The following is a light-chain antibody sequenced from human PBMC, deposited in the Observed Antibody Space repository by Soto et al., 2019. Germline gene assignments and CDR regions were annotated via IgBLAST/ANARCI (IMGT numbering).Light chain of an antibody. CDR3: QQYHSNSGT. V-gene: IGKV1-5*03. CDR1: QNIDTW. CDR2: RAS. J-gene: IGKJ1*01. Sequence: DIQMTQFPSTLSASVGDRVTITCRASQNIDTWLAWYQQKPGKAPNLLIYRASNLESGVPSRFSGSGSGTAFTLTISSLQPDDFATYYCQQYHSNSGTFGQGTKVEIK.